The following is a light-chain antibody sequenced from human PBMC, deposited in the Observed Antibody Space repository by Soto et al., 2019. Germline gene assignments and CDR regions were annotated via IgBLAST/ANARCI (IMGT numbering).Light chain of an antibody. J-gene: IGLJ2*01. V-gene: IGLV2-8*01. CDR3: SSYAGSSNLV. Sequence: ALTQPPSASGSPGQSVSISCTGTSSDVGGYNYVSWYQQHPGKAPKLMIYEVNQRPSGVPDRFSGSKSDNTASLTVSRLQAEDEADYYCSSYAGSSNLVFGGGTKVTVL. CDR2: EVN. CDR1: SSDVGGYNY.